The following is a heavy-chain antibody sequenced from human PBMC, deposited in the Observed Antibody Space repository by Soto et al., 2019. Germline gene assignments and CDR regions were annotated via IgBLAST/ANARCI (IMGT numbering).Heavy chain of an antibody. CDR2: IVVGSGNT. CDR3: AARHHYDTLTGYRPTHYYYGMDV. D-gene: IGHD3-9*01. Sequence: SVKVSCKASGFTFTSSAVQWVRQARGQRLEWIGWIVVGSGNTNYAQKFQERVTITRDMSTSTAYMELSSLRSEDTAVYYCAARHHYDTLTGYRPTHYYYGMDVWGQGTTVTVSS. V-gene: IGHV1-58*01. CDR1: GFTFTSSA. J-gene: IGHJ6*02.